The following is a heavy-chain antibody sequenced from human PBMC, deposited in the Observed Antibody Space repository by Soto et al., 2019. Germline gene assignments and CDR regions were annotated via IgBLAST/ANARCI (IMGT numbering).Heavy chain of an antibody. CDR2: IFPLLGRA. V-gene: IGHV1-69*02. Sequence: QVQLVQSGAEMKKPGSSVKVSCKSSGGTFSSFFINWVRQAPGQGLEYMGRIFPLLGRASYAQKFQGRVTITADKSTTPAYMELGRLGSEDTAVYYCAGGDVDYWGQGTLVTVSS. CDR3: AGGDVDY. J-gene: IGHJ4*02. CDR1: GGTFSSFF. D-gene: IGHD3-16*01.